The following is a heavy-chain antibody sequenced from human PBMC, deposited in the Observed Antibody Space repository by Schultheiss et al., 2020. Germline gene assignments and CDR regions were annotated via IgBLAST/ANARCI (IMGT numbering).Heavy chain of an antibody. V-gene: IGHV3-21*01. CDR3: AKSQQLVRNYFDY. J-gene: IGHJ4*02. CDR2: ISSSSSYI. CDR1: GFTFSSYS. D-gene: IGHD6-13*01. Sequence: GGSLRLSCAASGFTFSSYSMNWVRQAPGKGLEWVSSISSSSSYIYYADSVKGRLTISRDNAKNTLYLQMSSLRAEDTAVYYCAKSQQLVRNYFDYWGQGTLVTVSS.